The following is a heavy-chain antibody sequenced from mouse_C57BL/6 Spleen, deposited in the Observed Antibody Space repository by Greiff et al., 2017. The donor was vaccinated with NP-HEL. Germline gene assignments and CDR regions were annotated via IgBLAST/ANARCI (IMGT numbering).Heavy chain of an antibody. Sequence: ESGAELARPGASVKLSCKASGFTFTSYGISWVKQRTGQGLEWIGVIYPRSGNTYYNEKFKGKATLTADKSSSTAYMELRSLTTEDSAVYFCARRGEKTGSGFDDWGQGTTLTVSS. CDR2: IYPRSGNT. CDR3: ARRGEKTGSGFDD. J-gene: IGHJ2*01. CDR1: GFTFTSYG. D-gene: IGHD4-1*01. V-gene: IGHV1-81*01.